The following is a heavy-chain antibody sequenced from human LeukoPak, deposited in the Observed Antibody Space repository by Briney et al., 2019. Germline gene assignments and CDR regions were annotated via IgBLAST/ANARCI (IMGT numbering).Heavy chain of an antibody. CDR2: IYPGNGNT. Sequence: ASVKVSCKASGYIFTAYTMHWVRQAPGQSLDWMGWIYPGNGNTDYSQKFQDRVTITRDTSASTVYMELSSLTSEDTAVYCCARDDGSTWLLDYWGQGTLVTVSS. V-gene: IGHV1-3*01. D-gene: IGHD6-13*01. J-gene: IGHJ4*02. CDR1: GYIFTAYT. CDR3: ARDDGSTWLLDY.